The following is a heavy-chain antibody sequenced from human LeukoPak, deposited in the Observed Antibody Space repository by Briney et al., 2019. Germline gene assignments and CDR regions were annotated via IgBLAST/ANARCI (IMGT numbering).Heavy chain of an antibody. CDR2: INHSGST. D-gene: IGHD3-16*02. V-gene: IGHV4-34*01. Sequence: SETLSLTCAVYGGSFSGYYWSWIRQPPGKGLEWIGEINHSGSTNYNPSLKSRVTISVDTSKNQFSLKLSSVTAADTAVYYCARDRFNDAFDIWGQGTMVTVSS. CDR1: GGSFSGYY. J-gene: IGHJ3*02. CDR3: ARDRFNDAFDI.